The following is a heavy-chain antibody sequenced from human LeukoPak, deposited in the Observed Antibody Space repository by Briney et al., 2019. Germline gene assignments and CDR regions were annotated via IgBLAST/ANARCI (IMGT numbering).Heavy chain of an antibody. J-gene: IGHJ4*02. CDR3: AKFLPTHIVVANYYFDY. D-gene: IGHD2-21*01. CDR2: ISGSGGST. Sequence: GGSLRLSCAASGFTFSSYAMSWVRQAPGKGLEWVSAISGSGGSTYYADSVKGRFTISRDNSKNTLYLQMNSLSAEDTAVYYCAKFLPTHIVVANYYFDYWGQGTLVTVSS. V-gene: IGHV3-23*01. CDR1: GFTFSSYA.